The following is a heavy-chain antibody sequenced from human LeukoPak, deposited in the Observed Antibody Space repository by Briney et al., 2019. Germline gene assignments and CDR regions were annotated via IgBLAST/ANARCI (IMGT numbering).Heavy chain of an antibody. CDR1: GYIFTGYY. CDR3: ARGTGCSTGWFDP. Sequence: GASVKVSCKASGYIFTGYYMHWVRQAPGQGLEWMGWINPNTGGTNYAHKFQGRVTMTRDTSISTAYMELSRLRSDDTAVYYCARGTGCSTGWFDPWGQGTLVTVSS. J-gene: IGHJ5*02. V-gene: IGHV1-2*02. D-gene: IGHD6-25*01. CDR2: INPNTGGT.